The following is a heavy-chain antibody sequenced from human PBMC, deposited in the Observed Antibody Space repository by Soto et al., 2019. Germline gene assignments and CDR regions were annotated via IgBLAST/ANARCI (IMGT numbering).Heavy chain of an antibody. CDR3: ARTIGLNSFIAAAGIAAPDYYYYGMDV. CDR2: IIPIFGTA. J-gene: IGHJ6*02. CDR1: GGTFSSYA. V-gene: IGHV1-69*13. D-gene: IGHD6-13*01. Sequence: SVKVSCKASGGTFSSYAISWVRQAPGQGLEWMGGIIPIFGTANYAQKFRGRVTITADESTSTAYVELSSLRSEDTAVYYCARTIGLNSFIAAAGIAAPDYYYYGMDVWGQGTTVTVSS.